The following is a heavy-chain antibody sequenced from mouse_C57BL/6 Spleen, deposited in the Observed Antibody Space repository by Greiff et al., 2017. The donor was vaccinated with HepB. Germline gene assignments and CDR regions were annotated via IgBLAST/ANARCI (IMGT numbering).Heavy chain of an antibody. D-gene: IGHD2-1*01. CDR2: IYPSDSET. CDR3: ARRNGNYGTYYFDY. V-gene: IGHV1-61*01. Sequence: VQLQQPGAELVRPGSSVKLSCKASGYTFTSYWMDWVKQRPGQGLEWIGNIYPSDSETHYNQKFKDKATLTVDKSSSTAYMQLSSLTSEDSAVYYCARRNGNYGTYYFDYWGQGTTLTVSS. J-gene: IGHJ2*01. CDR1: GYTFTSYW.